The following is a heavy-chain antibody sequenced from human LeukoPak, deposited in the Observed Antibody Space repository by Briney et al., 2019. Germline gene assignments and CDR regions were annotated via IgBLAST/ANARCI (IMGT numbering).Heavy chain of an antibody. Sequence: PSETLSLTCTVSGGSISSSSYYWGWIRQPPGKGLEWIGSIYYSGSTYYNPSLKSRVTISVDTSKNQFSLKLSSVTAADTAVYYCARGWGWLLWFGESPFDYWGQGTLVTVSS. CDR2: IYYSGST. D-gene: IGHD3-10*01. J-gene: IGHJ4*02. V-gene: IGHV4-39*01. CDR1: GGSISSSSYY. CDR3: ARGWGWLLWFGESPFDY.